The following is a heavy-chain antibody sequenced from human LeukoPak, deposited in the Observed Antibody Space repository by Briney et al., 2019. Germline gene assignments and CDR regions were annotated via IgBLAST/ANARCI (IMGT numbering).Heavy chain of an antibody. Sequence: SETLSLTCSVSGGSITKNGYYWGWIRQPPGKGLEWIGSIYYSGSTYYNPSLKSRVTISVDTSKNQFSLKLSSVTAADTAVYYCARDIFLDVWGSYRPLDYWGQGTLVTVSS. D-gene: IGHD3-16*02. CDR1: GGSITKNGYY. J-gene: IGHJ4*02. CDR3: ARDIFLDVWGSYRPLDY. CDR2: IYYSGST. V-gene: IGHV4-39*07.